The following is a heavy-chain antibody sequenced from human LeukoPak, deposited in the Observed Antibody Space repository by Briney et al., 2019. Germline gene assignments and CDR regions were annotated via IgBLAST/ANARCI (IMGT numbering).Heavy chain of an antibody. Sequence: GASVKVSCKASGYTFTSYGISWVRQAPGQGLEWMGWISAYNGNTDYAQSLQGRVTVTIDTSTSTVYMELRSLRSDDTAVYYCARGVGRSYDLDYWGQGTLVTVSS. CDR2: ISAYNGNT. J-gene: IGHJ4*02. V-gene: IGHV1-18*01. CDR1: GYTFTSYG. CDR3: ARGVGRSYDLDY. D-gene: IGHD3-16*01.